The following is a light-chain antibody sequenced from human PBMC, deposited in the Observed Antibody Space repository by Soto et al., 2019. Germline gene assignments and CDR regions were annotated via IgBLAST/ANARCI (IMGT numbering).Light chain of an antibody. CDR3: QQYCSAPLT. CDR2: DAS. V-gene: IGKV3-20*01. CDR1: HSVKNNY. Sequence: EIVLTQSPGTLSLSPGERATLSCRASHSVKNNYLAWYQQKPGQAPRLVIYDASNRATGIPDRFSGSGSGTEFTLTISRLEPEDFAVYYCQQYCSAPLTFGQGTKVDI. J-gene: IGKJ1*01.